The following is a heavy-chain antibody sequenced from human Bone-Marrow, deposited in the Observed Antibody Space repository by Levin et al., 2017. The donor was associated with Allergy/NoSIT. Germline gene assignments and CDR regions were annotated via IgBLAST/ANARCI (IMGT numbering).Heavy chain of an antibody. D-gene: IGHD3-10*01. CDR2: IYSGDST. CDR1: GFTVSSNY. Sequence: LSLTCAASGFTVSSNYMSWVRQAPGKGLEWVSVIYSGDSTYYADSVKGRFTISRDNSKNTLYLQMNSLRAEDTAVYYCAREASGSYFNSWGQGTLVTVSS. CDR3: AREASGSYFNS. J-gene: IGHJ5*01. V-gene: IGHV3-66*01.